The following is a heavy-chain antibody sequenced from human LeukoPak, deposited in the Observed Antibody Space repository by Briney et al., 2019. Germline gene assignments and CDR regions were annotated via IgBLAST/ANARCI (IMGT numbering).Heavy chain of an antibody. CDR1: GGSISSDGYY. V-gene: IGHV4-31*03. CDR3: ARHQYSTARFDC. D-gene: IGHD4-11*01. J-gene: IGHJ4*02. CDR2: IYYSGST. Sequence: SQTLSLTCTVSGGSISSDGYYWSWIRQHPGKGLEWIGNIYYSGSTNYNLSLKSRVTISVDTSKNQFSLKLSSVTAADTAVYYCARHQYSTARFDCWGQGTLVTVSS.